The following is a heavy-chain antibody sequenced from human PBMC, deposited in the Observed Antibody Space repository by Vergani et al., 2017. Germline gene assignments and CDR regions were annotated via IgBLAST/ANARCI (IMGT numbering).Heavy chain of an antibody. V-gene: IGHV3-9*01. CDR3: AKADYGDYAFDY. J-gene: IGHJ4*02. CDR1: GFTFDDYA. CDR2: ISWNSGSI. D-gene: IGHD4-17*01. Sequence: EVQLLESGGGLVQPGGSLRLSCAASGFTFDDYAMHWVRQAPGKGLEWVSGISWNSGSIGYADSVKGRFTISRDNAKNSLYLQMNSLRAEDTALYYCAKADYGDYAFDYWGQGTLVTVSS.